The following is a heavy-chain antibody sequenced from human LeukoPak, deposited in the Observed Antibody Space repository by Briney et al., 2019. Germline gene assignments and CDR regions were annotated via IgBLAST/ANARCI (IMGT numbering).Heavy chain of an antibody. J-gene: IGHJ5*02. CDR2: ISGSGGST. D-gene: IGHD6-13*01. V-gene: IGHV3-23*01. CDR1: GFTFSSYA. CDR3: AKDRLGGCSSSWYSNWFDP. Sequence: GGSQRLSCAASGFTFSSYAMSWVRQAPGKGLEWVSAISGSGGSTYYADSVKGRFTISRDNSKNTLYLQMNSLRAEDTAVYYCAKDRLGGCSSSWYSNWFDPWGQGTLVTVSS.